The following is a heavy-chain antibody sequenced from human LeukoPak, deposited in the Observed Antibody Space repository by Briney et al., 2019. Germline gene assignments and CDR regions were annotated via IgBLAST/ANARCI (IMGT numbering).Heavy chain of an antibody. Sequence: SETLSLTCNVSGASFKYYYWSWIRQPARKGLEWIGRVYLGGSTNYNPSLKSRVMMSLDKANNQFSLRLSSVTAADTAIYYCARDHCDDAACYPFDRWGQGTLVTVSS. J-gene: IGHJ4*02. CDR2: VYLGGST. D-gene: IGHD2-21*01. CDR3: ARDHCDDAACYPFDR. CDR1: GASFKYYY. V-gene: IGHV4-4*07.